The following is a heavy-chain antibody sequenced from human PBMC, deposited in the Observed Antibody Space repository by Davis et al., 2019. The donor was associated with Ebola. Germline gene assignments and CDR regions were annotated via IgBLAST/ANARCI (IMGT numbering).Heavy chain of an antibody. J-gene: IGHJ6*02. CDR2: IYYSGST. CDR1: GGSISSSSYY. CDR3: ARHGGIVVVPAATRYYYGMDV. D-gene: IGHD2-2*01. V-gene: IGHV4-39*01. Sequence: MPSETLSLTCTVPGGSISSSSYYWGWIRQPPGKGLEWMGSIYYSGSTYYNPSLKSRVTISVDTSKNQFSLKLSSVTAADTAVYYCARHGGIVVVPAATRYYYGMDVWGQGTTVTVSS.